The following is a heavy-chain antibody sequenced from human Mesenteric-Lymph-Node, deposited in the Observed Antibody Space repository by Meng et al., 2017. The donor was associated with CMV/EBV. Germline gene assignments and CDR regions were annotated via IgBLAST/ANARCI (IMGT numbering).Heavy chain of an antibody. J-gene: IGHJ2*01. CDR1: GGSISSHY. V-gene: IGHV4-59*11. D-gene: IGHD5-18*01. CDR3: ARGYSYGYWYFDL. Sequence: SETLSLTCTVSGGSISSHYWSWIRLPPGKRLEWIGYIYYSGSTNYNPSLKSRVTISVDPPKNQFSLKLSSVTAADTAVYYCARGYSYGYWYFDLWGRGTLVTVSS. CDR2: IYYSGST.